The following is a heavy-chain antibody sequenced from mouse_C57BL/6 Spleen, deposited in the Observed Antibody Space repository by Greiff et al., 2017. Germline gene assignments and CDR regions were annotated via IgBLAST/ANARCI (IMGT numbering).Heavy chain of an antibody. V-gene: IGHV14-2*01. CDR1: GFNIKDYY. CDR3: ARERVTTVGRGYFDY. Sequence: VQLQQSGAELVKPGASVKLSCTASGFNIKDYYMHWVKQRTEQGLEWIGRIDPEDGETKYDPKFQGKAPITADTSSNTAYLQLSSLTSEDTAVYYCARERVTTVGRGYFDYWGQGTTLTVSS. J-gene: IGHJ2*01. D-gene: IGHD2-12*01. CDR2: IDPEDGET.